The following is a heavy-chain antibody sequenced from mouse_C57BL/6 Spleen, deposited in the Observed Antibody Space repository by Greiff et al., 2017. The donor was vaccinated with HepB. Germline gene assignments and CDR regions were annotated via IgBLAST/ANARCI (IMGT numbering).Heavy chain of an antibody. D-gene: IGHD1-1*01. CDR3: ADTVFDY. V-gene: IGHV1-76*01. CDR2: IYPGSGNT. Sequence: VQLQQSGAELVRPGASVKLSCKASGYTFTDYYINWVKQRPGQGLEWIARIYPGSGNTYYNEKFKGKATLTAEKSSSTAYMQLSSLTSEDSAVYFCADTVFDYWGQGTTLTVSS. CDR1: GYTFTDYY. J-gene: IGHJ2*01.